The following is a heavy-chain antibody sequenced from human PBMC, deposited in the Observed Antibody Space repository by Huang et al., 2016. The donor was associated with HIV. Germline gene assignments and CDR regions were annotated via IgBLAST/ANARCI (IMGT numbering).Heavy chain of an antibody. CDR1: GGSVSSGSYY. J-gene: IGHJ4*02. D-gene: IGHD3-22*01. CDR2: IYYSGST. V-gene: IGHV4-61*01. Sequence: QVQLQESGPGLVKPSETLSLTCTVSGGSVSSGSYYWSWIRQPPGKGLEWIGYIYYSGSTNYNPPLKSRVTISVDTSKNQFSLKLSSVTAADTAVYYCARTAITMIVVVTPYFDYWGQGTLVTVSS. CDR3: ARTAITMIVVVTPYFDY.